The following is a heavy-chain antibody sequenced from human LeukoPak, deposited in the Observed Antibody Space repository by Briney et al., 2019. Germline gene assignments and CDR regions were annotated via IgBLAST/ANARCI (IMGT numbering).Heavy chain of an antibody. J-gene: IGHJ4*02. CDR1: AFDFSTYW. CDR3: VQISIG. V-gene: IGHV3-74*01. CDR2: INSDGTIT. Sequence: GGSLRLACAVSAFDFSTYWMNWVSPAPGKGLVWVSRINSDGTITSYADSVQGRFTISRDNTKNTLYLQMNSLKAEDTAVYSCVQISIGWGQGTLVTVSS. D-gene: IGHD2-15*01.